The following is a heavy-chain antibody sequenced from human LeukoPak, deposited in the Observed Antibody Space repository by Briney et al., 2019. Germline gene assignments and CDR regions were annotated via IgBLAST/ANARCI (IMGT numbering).Heavy chain of an antibody. Sequence: GASVKASCKASGYTFTGYYMHWVRQAPGQGLEWMGWINPNSGGTNYAQKFQGRVTMTRDTSISTAYMELSRLRSDDTAVYYCARGAGYGDYAIDYWGQGTLVTVSS. J-gene: IGHJ4*02. CDR3: ARGAGYGDYAIDY. V-gene: IGHV1-2*02. CDR1: GYTFTGYY. D-gene: IGHD4-17*01. CDR2: INPNSGGT.